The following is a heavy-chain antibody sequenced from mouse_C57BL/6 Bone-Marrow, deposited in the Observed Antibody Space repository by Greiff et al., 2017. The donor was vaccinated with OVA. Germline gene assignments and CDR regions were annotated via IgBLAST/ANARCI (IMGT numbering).Heavy chain of an antibody. CDR2: IYPGSGNT. J-gene: IGHJ2*01. V-gene: IGHV1-76*01. CDR3: ARELGRSDY. Sequence: QVQLKQSGAELVRPGASVKLSCKASGYTFTDYYINWVKQRPGQGLEWIARIYPGSGNTYYNEKFKGKATLTAEKSSSTAYMHLSSLTSEDSAVYFCARELGRSDYWGQGTTLTVSS. D-gene: IGHD4-1*01. CDR1: GYTFTDYY.